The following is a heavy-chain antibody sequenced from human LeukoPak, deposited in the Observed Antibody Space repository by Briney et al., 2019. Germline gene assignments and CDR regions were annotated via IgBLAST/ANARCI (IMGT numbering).Heavy chain of an antibody. D-gene: IGHD2-8*01. V-gene: IGHV3-7*04. J-gene: IGHJ6*02. CDR1: GFTFSSYG. Sequence: GGSLRLSCVASGFTFSSYGIHWVRQAPGKGLEWVANIKQDGSETYHVDSVRGRFTISRDNARNSLYLQMNSLRADDTAVFYCARVAQPLLPVYYGLDVWGQGTMVTVSS. CDR3: ARVAQPLLPVYYGLDV. CDR2: IKQDGSET.